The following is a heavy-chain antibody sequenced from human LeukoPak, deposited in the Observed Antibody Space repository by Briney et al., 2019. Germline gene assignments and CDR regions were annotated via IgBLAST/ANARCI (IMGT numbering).Heavy chain of an antibody. CDR2: IIPILGIA. Sequence: GASVKVSCKASGGTFSSYAISWVRQAPGQGLEWMGRIIPILGIANYAQKFQGRVTITADKSTSTAYMELSSLRSEGTAVYYCASSEGVRGLSDYWGQGTLVTVSS. D-gene: IGHD3-10*01. J-gene: IGHJ4*02. CDR1: GGTFSSYA. CDR3: ASSEGVRGLSDY. V-gene: IGHV1-69*04.